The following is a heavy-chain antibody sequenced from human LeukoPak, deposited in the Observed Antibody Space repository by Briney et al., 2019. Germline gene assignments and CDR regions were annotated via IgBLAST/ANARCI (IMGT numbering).Heavy chain of an antibody. CDR3: AREETVAGTEGAFDI. Sequence: PGGSLRLSCAASGFTFSSYAMHWVRQAPGKGLKWVAVISYDGSNKYYADSVKGRFTISRDNSKNTLYLQMNSLRAEDTAVYYCAREETVAGTEGAFDIWGQGTMVTVSS. CDR1: GFTFSSYA. J-gene: IGHJ3*02. CDR2: ISYDGSNK. D-gene: IGHD6-19*01. V-gene: IGHV3-30*04.